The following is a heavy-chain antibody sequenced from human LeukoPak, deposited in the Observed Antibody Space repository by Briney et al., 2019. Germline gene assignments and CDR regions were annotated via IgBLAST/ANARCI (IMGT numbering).Heavy chain of an antibody. D-gene: IGHD2-15*01. CDR3: ARQTVVAATLDY. CDR1: GGSISSSSYY. J-gene: IGHJ4*02. V-gene: IGHV4-39*01. Sequence: PSETLSLTXTVSGGSISSSSYYWGWIRQPPGKGLEWIGSIYYSGSTYYNPSLKSRVTIPVDTSKNQFSLKLSSVTAADTAVYYCARQTVVAATLDYWGQGTLVTVSS. CDR2: IYYSGST.